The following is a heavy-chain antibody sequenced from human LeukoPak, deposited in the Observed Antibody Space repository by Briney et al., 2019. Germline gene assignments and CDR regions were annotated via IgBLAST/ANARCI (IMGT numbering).Heavy chain of an antibody. CDR3: ARVSEGLETGYYRGYFDY. CDR2: INHSGST. J-gene: IGHJ4*02. CDR1: GGSFSGYY. Sequence: PSETLSLTCAVYGGSFSGYYWSWIRQPPGKGLEWIGEINHSGSTNYNPSLKSRVTISVDTSKNQFSLKLSSVTAADTAVYYCARVSEGLETGYYRGYFDYWGQGTLVTVSS. V-gene: IGHV4-34*01. D-gene: IGHD3-9*01.